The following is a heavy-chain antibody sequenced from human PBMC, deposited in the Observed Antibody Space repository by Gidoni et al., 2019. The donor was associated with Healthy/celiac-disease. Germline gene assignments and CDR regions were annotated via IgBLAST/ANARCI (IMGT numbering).Heavy chain of an antibody. Sequence: QVQLVESGGGVVQPGRSLRLSCADSGFTFSSYAMPWVRQAPGKGLGWVAVISYDGSNKYYADSVKGRFTISRDNSKNTLYLQMNSLRAEDTAVYYCARDAGIVGDNGYFDYWGQGTLVTVSS. J-gene: IGHJ4*02. CDR2: ISYDGSNK. V-gene: IGHV3-30-3*01. D-gene: IGHD1-26*01. CDR1: GFTFSSYA. CDR3: ARDAGIVGDNGYFDY.